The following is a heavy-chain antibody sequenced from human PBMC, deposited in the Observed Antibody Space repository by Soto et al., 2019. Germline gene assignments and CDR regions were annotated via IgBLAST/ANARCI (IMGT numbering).Heavy chain of an antibody. D-gene: IGHD1-26*01. V-gene: IGHV1-69*02. J-gene: IGHJ4*02. CDR2: IIPILGIA. CDR1: GGTFSSYT. Sequence: QVQLVQSGAEVKKPGSSVKVSCKASGGTFSSYTISWVRQAPGQGLEWMGRIIPILGIANYAQKFQGRVTITADKSTSTAYMELSSLRSEDTAMYYCARWSVGATTKSDYWGQGTLVTVSS. CDR3: ARWSVGATTKSDY.